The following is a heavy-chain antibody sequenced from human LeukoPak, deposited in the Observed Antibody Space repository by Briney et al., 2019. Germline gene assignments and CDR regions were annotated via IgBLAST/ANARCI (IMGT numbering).Heavy chain of an antibody. CDR3: ARHSQTTSGPLDY. D-gene: IGHD4-11*01. CDR1: GGSISPYY. Sequence: SETLSLTCTVSGGSISPYYWTWIRQSPGKGLEWIAWIYYTGSTNYYPSLKSRVTISFDTSKNQLSLRLSSVPAADTAVYYCARHSQTTSGPLDYWGQGTLVTVSS. V-gene: IGHV4-59*08. CDR2: IYYTGST. J-gene: IGHJ4*02.